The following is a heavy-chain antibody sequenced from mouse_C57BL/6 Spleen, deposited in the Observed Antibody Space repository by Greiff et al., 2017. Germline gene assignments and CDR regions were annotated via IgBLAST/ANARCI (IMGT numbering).Heavy chain of an antibody. Sequence: VQLQQSGPELVKPGASVKISCKASGYAFSSSWMNWVKQRPGKGLEWIGRIYPGDGDTNYNGKFKGKATLTADKSSSPAYMQLSSLTSEDSAVYFCARGYGYDRYYFDYWGQGTTLTVSS. CDR3: ARGYGYDRYYFDY. V-gene: IGHV1-82*01. D-gene: IGHD2-2*01. CDR1: GYAFSSSW. CDR2: IYPGDGDT. J-gene: IGHJ2*01.